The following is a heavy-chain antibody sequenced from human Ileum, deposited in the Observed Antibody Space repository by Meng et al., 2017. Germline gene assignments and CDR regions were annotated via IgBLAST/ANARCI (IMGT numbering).Heavy chain of an antibody. CDR1: GGSISTSDW. CDR3: AREWSGSYRHFDY. Sequence: QVPLQESGPGALKASGTLSLTCAVSGGSISTSDWWSWVRQPPGKGLEWIGEIHHSGSTNYNPSLKSRVTISVDKSKNQFSLKLNSVTAADTAVYYCAREWSGSYRHFDYWGQGTLVTVSS. CDR2: IHHSGST. J-gene: IGHJ4*02. V-gene: IGHV4-4*02. D-gene: IGHD1-26*01.